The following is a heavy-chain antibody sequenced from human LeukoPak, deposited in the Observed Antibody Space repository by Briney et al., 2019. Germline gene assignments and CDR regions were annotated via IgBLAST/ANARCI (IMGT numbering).Heavy chain of an antibody. CDR1: GFTFSSYA. J-gene: IGHJ4*02. Sequence: GGSLRLSCAASGFTFSSYAMSCVRQAPGKGLEWVSTISGSGGTTFYADSVKGRFTISRDNSKNTLYLQMNSLRAEDTAVYYCAKYYHGSGTYYTFDCWGQGTLVTVSS. V-gene: IGHV3-23*01. CDR3: AKYYHGSGTYYTFDC. CDR2: ISGSGGTT. D-gene: IGHD3-10*01.